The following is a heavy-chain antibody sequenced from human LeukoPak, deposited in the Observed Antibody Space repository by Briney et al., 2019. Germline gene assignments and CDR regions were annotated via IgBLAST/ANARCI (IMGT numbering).Heavy chain of an antibody. Sequence: GGSLRLSCAASGFTFSSYAMSWVRQAPGKGLEWVSAISGSGGSTYYADSVKGRFTISRDNSKNTLYLQMNSLRAEDTAVYYCARDVGHIVATIQSTWGQGTLVTVSS. CDR1: GFTFSSYA. CDR2: ISGSGGST. J-gene: IGHJ5*02. V-gene: IGHV3-23*01. CDR3: ARDVGHIVATIQST. D-gene: IGHD5-12*01.